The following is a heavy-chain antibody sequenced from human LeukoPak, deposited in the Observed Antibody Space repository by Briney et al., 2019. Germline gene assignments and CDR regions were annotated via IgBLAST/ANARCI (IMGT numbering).Heavy chain of an antibody. D-gene: IGHD3-22*01. CDR3: AALGPSAYDSSGYYLGY. J-gene: IGHJ4*02. CDR1: GYTFTSYY. CDR2: IIPSGGST. Sequence: ASVKVSCKASGYTFTSYYMHWVRQAPGQGLEWMGIIIPSGGSTSYAQKFQGRVTMTRDASTSTVYMELSSLRSEDTAVYYCAALGPSAYDSSGYYLGYWGQRTLVTVSS. V-gene: IGHV1-46*01.